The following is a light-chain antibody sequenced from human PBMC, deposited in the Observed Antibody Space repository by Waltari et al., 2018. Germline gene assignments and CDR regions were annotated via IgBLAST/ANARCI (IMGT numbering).Light chain of an antibody. V-gene: IGKV3-20*01. Sequence: EVVLTQSPGTLSLSPGERATLSCRASQKIGINYLAWYQQKPGQVPRLLFYDALQRATCTPDRFTGSGSGTDFTLTISRLEPEDFGVYYCQQYGNSVWTFGQGTKVEI. J-gene: IGKJ1*01. CDR3: QQYGNSVWT. CDR2: DAL. CDR1: QKIGINY.